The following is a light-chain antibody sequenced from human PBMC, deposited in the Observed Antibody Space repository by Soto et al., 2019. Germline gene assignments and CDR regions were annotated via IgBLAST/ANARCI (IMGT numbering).Light chain of an antibody. Sequence: EIVMTQSPATLSVSPGERATLSCRASQSVSSNLAWYQQKPGQAPRLLIYGASTRATGITARFSGSGSGTDFTLNISRLETEDFAVYDCQQYGSSPITVGQGTRREIK. V-gene: IGKV3-15*01. CDR1: QSVSSN. J-gene: IGKJ5*01. CDR2: GAS. CDR3: QQYGSSPIT.